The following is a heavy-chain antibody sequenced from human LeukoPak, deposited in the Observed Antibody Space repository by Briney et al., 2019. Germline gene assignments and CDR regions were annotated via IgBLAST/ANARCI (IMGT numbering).Heavy chain of an antibody. D-gene: IGHD2/OR15-2a*01. V-gene: IGHV4-59*08. Sequence: SETLSLTCTVSGGSISSYYWSWIRQPPGKGLEGIAYISDIGRINYNPSRKSRVTLSLDKFKKQSSLKRDYVTAADTAVYYCAGHHPRNTVDFWGQGTLVTVSS. CDR3: AGHHPRNTVDF. J-gene: IGHJ4*02. CDR2: ISDIGRI. CDR1: GGSISSYY.